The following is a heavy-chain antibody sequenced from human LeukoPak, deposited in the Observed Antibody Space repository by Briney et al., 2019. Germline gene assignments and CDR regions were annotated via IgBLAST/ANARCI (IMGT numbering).Heavy chain of an antibody. Sequence: PSETLSLTCTVSSGSISSSKYYWGWIRQPPGKGLEWIGSIYYSGSTYYNPSLKSRVTISVNTSKNQFSLKLSSVTAADTVNCAAGTREYYYYYMDVWGKGTTVTVSS. CDR2: IYYSGST. D-gene: IGHD1-1*01. J-gene: IGHJ6*03. CDR3: GTREYYYYYMDV. CDR1: SGSISSSKYY. V-gene: IGHV4-39*01.